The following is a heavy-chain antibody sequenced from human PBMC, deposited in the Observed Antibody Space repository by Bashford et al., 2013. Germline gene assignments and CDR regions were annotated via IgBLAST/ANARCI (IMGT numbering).Heavy chain of an antibody. Sequence: ASVKVSCKASGGTFSSYAISWVRQAPGQGLEWMGIINPSGGSTNYAQNLQGRVTMTRDTSISTAYMELSRLGSDDTAVYYCARAYSGSGSPGNYWGQGTLVTVSS. V-gene: IGHV1-2*02. CDR1: GGTFSSYA. CDR3: ARAYSGSGSPGNY. D-gene: IGHD3-10*01. J-gene: IGHJ4*02. CDR2: INPSGGST.